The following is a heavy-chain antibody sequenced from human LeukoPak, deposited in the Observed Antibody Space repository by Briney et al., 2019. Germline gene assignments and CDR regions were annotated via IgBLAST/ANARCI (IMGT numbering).Heavy chain of an antibody. CDR1: GFTLSSYA. V-gene: IGHV3-23*01. D-gene: IGHD2-2*02. Sequence: GGSLRLSCAASGFTLSSYAMSWVRQAPGKGLEWVSTISGGGTTYYADSVKGRSTISRDNSKSTLYLQMNSLRAEDTAVYYCARCSSTSCYTFDYWGQGTLVTVSS. J-gene: IGHJ4*02. CDR3: ARCSSTSCYTFDY. CDR2: ISGGGTT.